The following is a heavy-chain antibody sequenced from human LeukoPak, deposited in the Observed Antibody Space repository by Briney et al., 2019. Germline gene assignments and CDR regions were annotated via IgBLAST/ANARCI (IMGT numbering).Heavy chain of an antibody. V-gene: IGHV3-30*03. Sequence: GGSLRLSCAASGFTFTSYGFHWVRQAPGKALEWVAFMSYDGNKKYGDSVKGRFTISRDNAKNTLHLQMNGLRTDDTAVYYCARDPLDISRWANAFDIWGQGTLVTVSS. CDR2: MSYDGNK. CDR3: ARDPLDISRWANAFDI. CDR1: GFTFTSYG. J-gene: IGHJ3*02. D-gene: IGHD2-2*03.